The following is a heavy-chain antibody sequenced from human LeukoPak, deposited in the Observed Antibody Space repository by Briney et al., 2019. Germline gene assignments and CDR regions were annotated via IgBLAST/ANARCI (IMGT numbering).Heavy chain of an antibody. Sequence: PGGSLRLSCAASGFTFSSYAMHWVRQAPGKGLEWVAVISYDGSNKYYAGSVKGRFTISRDNSKNTLYLQMNSLRPEDTAVYYCAKLHNLNCDYWGLGTLATVSS. D-gene: IGHD1-14*01. CDR1: GFTFSSYA. V-gene: IGHV3-30-3*02. J-gene: IGHJ4*02. CDR2: ISYDGSNK. CDR3: AKLHNLNCDY.